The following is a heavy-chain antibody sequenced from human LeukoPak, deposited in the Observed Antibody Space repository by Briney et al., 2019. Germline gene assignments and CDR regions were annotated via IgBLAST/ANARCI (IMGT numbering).Heavy chain of an antibody. V-gene: IGHV4-34*01. CDR1: GGSFSGYY. CDR3: ARWGILWFGELNRASSWFDP. CDR2: INHSGST. D-gene: IGHD3-10*01. J-gene: IGHJ5*02. Sequence: KPSETLSLTCAVYGGSFSGYYWSWIRQPPGKGLEWIGEINHSGSTNYNPSLKSRVTISVDTSKNQFSLKLSSVTAAGTAVYYCARWGILWFGELNRASSWFDPWGQGTLVTVSS.